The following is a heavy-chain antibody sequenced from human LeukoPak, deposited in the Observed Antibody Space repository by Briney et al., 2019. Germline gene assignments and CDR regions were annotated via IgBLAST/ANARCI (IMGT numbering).Heavy chain of an antibody. D-gene: IGHD1-26*01. Sequence: VASVKVSCKASGGTFSSYTISWVRQAPGQGLEWMGRIIPILGIANYAQKFQGRVMITADKSTSTAYMELSSLRSEDTAVYYCARVGWAAGWFDPWGQGTLVTVSS. CDR1: GGTFSSYT. J-gene: IGHJ5*02. CDR2: IIPILGIA. CDR3: ARVGWAAGWFDP. V-gene: IGHV1-69*02.